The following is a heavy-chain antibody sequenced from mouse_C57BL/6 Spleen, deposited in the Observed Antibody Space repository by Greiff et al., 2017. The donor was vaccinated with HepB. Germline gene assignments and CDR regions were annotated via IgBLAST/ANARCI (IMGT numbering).Heavy chain of an antibody. D-gene: IGHD1-1*01. Sequence: VQLQQSGPELVKPGASVKISCKASGYTFTDYYMNWVKQSHGKSLEWIGDINPNNGGTSYNQKFKGKATLTVDKSSSTAYMELRSLTSEDSAVYYCARSITTVVATLNWYFDVWGTGTTVTVSS. V-gene: IGHV1-26*01. CDR1: GYTFTDYY. CDR2: INPNNGGT. CDR3: ARSITTVVATLNWYFDV. J-gene: IGHJ1*03.